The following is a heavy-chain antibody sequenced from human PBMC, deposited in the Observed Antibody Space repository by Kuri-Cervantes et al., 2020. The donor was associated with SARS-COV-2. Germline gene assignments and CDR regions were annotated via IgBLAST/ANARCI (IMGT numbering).Heavy chain of an antibody. D-gene: IGHD3-10*01. CDR1: GYTFSGYY. J-gene: IGHJ6*02. CDR3: ARGMVRGIIQSYYYAMDV. Sequence: ASVKVSCKASGYTFSGYYIYWVRQAPGQGLEWMGWINPNSGGTNYAQKFQGWVTMTRDTSISTAYMELGRLRSDDTAVYYCARGMVRGIIQSYYYAMDVWGQGTTVTVSS. CDR2: INPNSGGT. V-gene: IGHV1-2*04.